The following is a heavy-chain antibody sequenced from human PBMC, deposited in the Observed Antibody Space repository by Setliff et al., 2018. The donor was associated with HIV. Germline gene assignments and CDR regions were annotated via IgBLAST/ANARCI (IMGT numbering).Heavy chain of an antibody. CDR1: GYTFNNYA. Sequence: GGSLRLSCAASGYTFNNYAMSWVRQGPGKGLEWVANIKRDGSEKYYVDSVKGRFTISRDNGKNSLYLQMNSLRAEDTAVYYCASSGYNYGGYYMDVWGKGTTVTVSS. J-gene: IGHJ6*03. V-gene: IGHV3-7*03. CDR2: IKRDGSEK. D-gene: IGHD5-18*01. CDR3: ASSGYNYGGYYMDV.